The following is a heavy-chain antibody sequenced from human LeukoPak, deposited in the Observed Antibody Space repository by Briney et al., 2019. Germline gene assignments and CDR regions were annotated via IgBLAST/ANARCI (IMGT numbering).Heavy chain of an antibody. CDR1: GFTFRRYW. Sequence: GGSLRLSCAASGFTFRRYWMSWVRQAPGKGLEWVADIKQDGREKYYVDYVKGRFTISRDNAKNSLYLQMTSLSAEATAVYYCARVGYRYVMDYWGQGTLVTVSS. D-gene: IGHD2-15*01. CDR2: IKQDGREK. CDR3: ARVGYRYVMDY. V-gene: IGHV3-7*01. J-gene: IGHJ4*02.